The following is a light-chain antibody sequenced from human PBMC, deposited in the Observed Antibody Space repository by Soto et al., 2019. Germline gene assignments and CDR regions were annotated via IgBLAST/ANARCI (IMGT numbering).Light chain of an antibody. V-gene: IGKV1-33*01. CDR2: DAS. CDR3: QQYDDLPIT. CDR1: QDIDKF. Sequence: DIQMTQSPSSLSASVGDRVTITCQASQDIDKFLNWYQQKPGKAPKLLIDDASNLETGVPSRFSGSGSGKHFTFTISSLQPEDIATYYCQQYDDLPITFGQGTRLEIK. J-gene: IGKJ5*01.